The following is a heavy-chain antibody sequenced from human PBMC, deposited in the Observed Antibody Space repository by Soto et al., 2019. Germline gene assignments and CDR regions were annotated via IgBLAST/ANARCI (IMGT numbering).Heavy chain of an antibody. D-gene: IGHD3-9*01. CDR3: ARGSELRYFDWYFDY. V-gene: IGHV4-31*03. CDR1: GGSISSGGYY. J-gene: IGHJ4*02. Sequence: QVQLQESGPGLVKPSQTLSLTCTVSGGSISSGGYYWSWIRQHPGKGLEWIGYIYYSGSTYYNPPLRSRVTIXXDXSXXQFSLKLSSVTAADTAVYYCARGSELRYFDWYFDYWGQGTLVTVSS. CDR2: IYYSGST.